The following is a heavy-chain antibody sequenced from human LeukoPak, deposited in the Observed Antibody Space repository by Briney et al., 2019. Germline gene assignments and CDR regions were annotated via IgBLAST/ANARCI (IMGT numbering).Heavy chain of an antibody. CDR1: GGTFSSYG. J-gene: IGHJ4*02. V-gene: IGHV1-69*04. Sequence: SVKVSCKASGGTFSSYGIRWVGPAPGQGLEWMGRIIPIPGRTNYAEKFQSRVTTTADKSTSTAYKELSSLRSEDTALYYCARDLSGERWLVGGENYYDFWGQGTLVTVSS. CDR2: IIPIPGRT. D-gene: IGHD6-19*01. CDR3: ARDLSGERWLVGGENYYDF.